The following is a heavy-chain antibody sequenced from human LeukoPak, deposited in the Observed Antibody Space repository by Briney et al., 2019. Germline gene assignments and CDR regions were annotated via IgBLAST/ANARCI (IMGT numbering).Heavy chain of an antibody. CDR3: ERRGLRGFDY. J-gene: IGHJ4*02. CDR2: ISGSGEST. CDR1: GFSFSSYG. D-gene: IGHD3-10*01. Sequence: GGTLRLSCVGSGFSFSSYGMTWVRQAPGKGLEWVSAISGSGESTYNAGSVQGRFAISRDNSKNTVYLQMNSLRAEDTAVYYCERRGLRGFDYWGQGTLVTVSS. V-gene: IGHV3-23*01.